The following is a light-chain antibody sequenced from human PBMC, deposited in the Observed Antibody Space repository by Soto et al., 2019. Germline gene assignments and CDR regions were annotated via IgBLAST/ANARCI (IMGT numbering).Light chain of an antibody. CDR2: GSS. J-gene: IGKJ2*01. CDR3: QQYGSSPDT. V-gene: IGKV3-20*01. CDR1: QSVSSNS. Sequence: EIVLTQSPGTLSLSPGERATLSCRASQSVSSNSVAWYQQKPGQAPRLLISGSSNRATGIPDRFSGSASGTYFTLTISILEPEYVAVYYCQQYGSSPDTFGQGTKLEIK.